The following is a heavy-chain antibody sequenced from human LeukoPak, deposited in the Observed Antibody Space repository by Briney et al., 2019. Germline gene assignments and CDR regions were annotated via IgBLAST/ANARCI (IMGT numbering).Heavy chain of an antibody. CDR1: GYTFTSYG. D-gene: IGHD1-14*01. J-gene: IGHJ3*02. Sequence: ASVKVSCKASGYTFTSYGISWVRQAPGQRLEGMGWSNAGNGNTKYSQEFQGRVTITRDTSASTAYMELSSLRSEDMAVYYCARGDHRDAFDIWGQGAMVTVSS. CDR3: ARGDHRDAFDI. V-gene: IGHV1-3*02. CDR2: SNAGNGNT.